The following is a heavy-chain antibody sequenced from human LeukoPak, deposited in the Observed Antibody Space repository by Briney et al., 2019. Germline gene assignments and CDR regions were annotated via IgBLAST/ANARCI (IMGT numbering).Heavy chain of an antibody. CDR2: ISPNSGGT. CDR1: GYTFIDYH. Sequence: ASVKVSCKASGYTFIDYHMHWVRQAPGQGLEWIGWISPNSGGTKSVQKFQGRVTMTRDTSITTVYMELSGLSLDDTAVYYCARGGGRYSVDYWGQGTLVIVSS. J-gene: IGHJ4*02. CDR3: ARGGGRYSVDY. D-gene: IGHD1-26*01. V-gene: IGHV1-2*02.